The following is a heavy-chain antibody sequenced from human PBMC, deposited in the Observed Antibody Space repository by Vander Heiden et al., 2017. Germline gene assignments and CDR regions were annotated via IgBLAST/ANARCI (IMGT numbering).Heavy chain of an antibody. J-gene: IGHJ6*02. V-gene: IGHV3-48*02. CDR1: GFTLSSDS. CDR2: ISSSSTTI. Sequence: EVRLVESGGGLVQPGGSLRLSCPASGFTLSSDSMNWVRQAPGKGLEWVSYISSSSTTIYYADSVKGRFTISRDNAKNSLYLQMNSLRDEDTAVYYCARRDYDYYYYGMDVWGQGTTVTVSS. D-gene: IGHD3-16*01. CDR3: ARRDYDYYYYGMDV.